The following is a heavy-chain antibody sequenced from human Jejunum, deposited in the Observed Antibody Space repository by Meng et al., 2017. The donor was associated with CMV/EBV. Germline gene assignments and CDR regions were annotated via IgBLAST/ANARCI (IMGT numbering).Heavy chain of an antibody. V-gene: IGHV3-30*03. CDR1: FTFDNYA. CDR2: IQYDESSE. Sequence: FTFDNYAMHWVRQAPGKGLEWVAVIQYDESSETYADSVKGRVTISRDNSKNTVSLQINSLRPDDTAVYYCARDGGFGATWFWFFDLWGRSTLVTVSS. D-gene: IGHD3-3*01. J-gene: IGHJ2*01. CDR3: ARDGGFGATWFWFFDL.